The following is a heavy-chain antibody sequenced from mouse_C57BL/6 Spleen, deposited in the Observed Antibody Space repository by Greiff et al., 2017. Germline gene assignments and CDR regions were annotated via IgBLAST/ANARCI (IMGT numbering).Heavy chain of an antibody. CDR1: GYTFTSYW. V-gene: IGHV1-64*01. D-gene: IGHD1-1*01. Sequence: QVQLQQPGAELVKPGASVKLSCKASGYTFTSYWMHWVKQRPGQGLEWIGMIHPNSGSTNYNEKFKSKATLTVDKSSSTAYMQLSSLTSEDSAVYYCARNFPYGDFDYWGQGTTLTVSS. CDR3: ARNFPYGDFDY. J-gene: IGHJ2*01. CDR2: IHPNSGST.